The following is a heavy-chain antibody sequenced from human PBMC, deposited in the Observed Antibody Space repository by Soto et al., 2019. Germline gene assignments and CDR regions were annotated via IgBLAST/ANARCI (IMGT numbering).Heavy chain of an antibody. J-gene: IGHJ5*02. CDR2: ISGSGGST. CDR1: GFTFSSYA. D-gene: IGHD5-18*01. V-gene: IGHV3-23*01. CDR3: AKVGTGGYGYFS. Sequence: EVQLLESGGGLVQPGGSLRLSCAASGFTFSSYAMSCVRQAPGKGLEWVSAISGSGGSTYYADSVKGRFTISRDNSKNTLYLQMNSLKAEDTAVYYCAKVGTGGYGYFSWGQGTLVTVSS.